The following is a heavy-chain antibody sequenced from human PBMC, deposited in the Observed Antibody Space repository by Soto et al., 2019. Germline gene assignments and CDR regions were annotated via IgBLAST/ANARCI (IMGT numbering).Heavy chain of an antibody. CDR2: IIPIFGTA. V-gene: IGHV1-69*13. CDR3: ARFGRSSIAARRVWFDP. Sequence: SVKVSCKASGGTFSSYAISWVRQAPGQGLEWMGGIIPIFGTANYAQKFQGRVTITADESTSTAYMELSSLRSEDTAVYYCARFGRSSIAARRVWFDPWGQGTLVTVSS. J-gene: IGHJ5*02. CDR1: GGTFSSYA. D-gene: IGHD6-6*01.